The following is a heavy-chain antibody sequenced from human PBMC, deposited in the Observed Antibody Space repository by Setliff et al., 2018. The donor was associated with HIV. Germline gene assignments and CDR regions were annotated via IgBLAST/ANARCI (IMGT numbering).Heavy chain of an antibody. CDR1: GGFISTGGYS. D-gene: IGHD6-13*01. Sequence: SETLSLTCTVSGGFISTGGYSWSWIRQPPGKGLEWIGYIYHSGNTYYNPSLKSRVSISVDRSKNHFSPRLSSVTAADTAVYYCARGGSRGSWDWDYWGQGTLVTVSS. V-gene: IGHV4-30-2*01. CDR2: IYHSGNT. CDR3: ARGGSRGSWDWDY. J-gene: IGHJ4*02.